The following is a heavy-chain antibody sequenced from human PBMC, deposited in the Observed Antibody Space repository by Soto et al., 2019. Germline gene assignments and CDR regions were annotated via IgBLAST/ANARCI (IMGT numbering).Heavy chain of an antibody. J-gene: IGHJ6*02. CDR1: GGSISSYY. D-gene: IGHD2-21*02. CDR2: MYNTGST. V-gene: IGHV4-59*01. CDR3: ARDLWGYCGTDCYPLDV. Sequence: QVQLQESGPGLVKPSETLSLTCTVSGGSISSYYWSWIRQPPGKGLEWIGYMYNTGSTVYNPSLQSRVTLSVDTSKNQFSLKLNAVTAADTAVYYCARDLWGYCGTDCYPLDVWGQGTTVTVSS.